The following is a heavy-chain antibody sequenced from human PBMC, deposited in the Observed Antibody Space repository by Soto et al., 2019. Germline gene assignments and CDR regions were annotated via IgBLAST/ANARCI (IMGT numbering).Heavy chain of an antibody. D-gene: IGHD6-19*01. CDR2: TYITGDT. CDR3: AREYTETVDGPTPYYFDY. Sequence: PSETLSLTCSVSGDSINSFYWSWIRQSAGKGLEWIGRTYITGDTNYNPSLQSRVTMSVDTSKNQLALKLSSVTAADTAFYFSAREYTETVDGPTPYYFDYWGQGTPVTVSS. J-gene: IGHJ4*02. CDR1: GDSINSFY. V-gene: IGHV4-4*07.